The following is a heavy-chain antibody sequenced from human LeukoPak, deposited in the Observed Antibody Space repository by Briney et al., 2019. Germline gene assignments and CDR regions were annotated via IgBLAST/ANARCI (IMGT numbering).Heavy chain of an antibody. CDR3: ASLTMVRGGWFDP. CDR1: GGSFSGYY. CDR2: INHSGST. J-gene: IGHJ5*02. D-gene: IGHD3-10*01. Sequence: SETLSLTCAVYGGSFSGYYWSWIRQPPGKGLEWIAEINHSGSTNYNPSLKSRVTISVDTSKNQFSLKLSSVTAADTAVYYCASLTMVRGGWFDPWGQGTLVTVSS. V-gene: IGHV4-34*01.